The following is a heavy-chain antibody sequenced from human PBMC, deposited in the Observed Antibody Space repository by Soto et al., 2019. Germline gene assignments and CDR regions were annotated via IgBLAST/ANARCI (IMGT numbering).Heavy chain of an antibody. CDR1: GFTFISYG. CDR2: ISYDGSNK. CDR3: AKETTVVTQYYFDY. D-gene: IGHD4-17*01. Sequence: PGGSLRHSCASSGFTFISYGMHWVRQAPGKGLEWVAVISYDGSNKYYADSVKGRFTISRDNSKNTLYLQMNSLGAEDTAVYYCAKETTVVTQYYFDYWGQGTLVTVSS. J-gene: IGHJ4*02. V-gene: IGHV3-30*18.